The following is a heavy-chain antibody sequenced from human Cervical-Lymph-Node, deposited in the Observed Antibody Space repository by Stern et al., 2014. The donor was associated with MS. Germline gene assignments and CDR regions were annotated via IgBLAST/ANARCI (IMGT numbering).Heavy chain of an antibody. CDR3: ARPTSSGWYSFDS. CDR2: ISISNGNI. D-gene: IGHD6-19*01. V-gene: IGHV1-18*01. J-gene: IGHJ4*02. CDR1: GYTFSRYP. Sequence: QLVQSGAEVKKPGASVKVSCKASGYTFSRYPITWVRQAPGQGLERMGWISISNGNIKYAQQFQDRVTMTTNTSTSTAYIQLRSLRSDDTAVYYCARPTSSGWYSFDSWGQGTLVTVSS.